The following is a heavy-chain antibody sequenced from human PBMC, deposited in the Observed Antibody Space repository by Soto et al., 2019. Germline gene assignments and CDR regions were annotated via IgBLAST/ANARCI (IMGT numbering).Heavy chain of an antibody. CDR3: ARHVRIAAAGSYYSYGMDV. J-gene: IGHJ6*02. D-gene: IGHD6-13*01. CDR1: GYSFTSYW. CDR2: IYPGDSDN. V-gene: IGHV5-51*01. Sequence: GESLKISCKGSGYSFTSYWIGWVRQMPGKGLEWMGIIYPGDSDNRYSPSFQGQVTISADKSISTAYLQSSSLKASDTAMYYCARHVRIAAAGSYYSYGMDVWGQGTTVTVSS.